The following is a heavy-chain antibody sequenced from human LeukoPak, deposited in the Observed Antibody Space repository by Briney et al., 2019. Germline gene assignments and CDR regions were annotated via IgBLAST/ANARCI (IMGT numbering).Heavy chain of an antibody. CDR3: VTDSGSYYYH. V-gene: IGHV1-24*01. J-gene: IGHJ4*02. D-gene: IGHD1-26*01. CDR1: GYTLTYLA. CDR2: FDPEDGET. Sequence: ASVKVSCKVSGYTLTYLAIHWVRQAPGKGLDWMGGFDPEDGETIHAQNLEGRVTMAEDTSTDTAYMELRSLRSEDTAVYFCVTDSGSYYYHWGQGTLVSVSS.